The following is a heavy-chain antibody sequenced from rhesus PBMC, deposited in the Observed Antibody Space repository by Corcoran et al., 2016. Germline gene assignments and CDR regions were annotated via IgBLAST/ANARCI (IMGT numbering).Heavy chain of an antibody. CDR1: GYSISSGYY. CDR3: ARVGSSWSEWDTVGTEWYFDL. V-gene: IGHV4S14*01. CDR2: IYGSGGSN. D-gene: IGHD5-42*01. J-gene: IGHJ2*01. Sequence: QVQLQESGPGLVKPSETLSLTCAVSGYSISSGYYWGWISQPPGTGLEWIGSIYGSGGSNYLNPSLKSAVPLSVYTSKNQCSLKLGAVTAADTAVDYCARVGSSWSEWDTVGTEWYFDLWGPGTPITISS.